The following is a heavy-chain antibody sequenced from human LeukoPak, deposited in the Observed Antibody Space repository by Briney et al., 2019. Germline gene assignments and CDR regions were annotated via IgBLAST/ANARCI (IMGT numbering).Heavy chain of an antibody. V-gene: IGHV3-21*01. D-gene: IGHD1-26*01. CDR1: GFTFSSYS. CDR2: ISSSSTYR. Sequence: PGGSLRLSCAASGFTFSSYSMSWVRQAPGKGLEWVSSISSSSTYRYYAASVRGRFTISRDNAKNSLYLQMNSPRAENTAMYYCARGRYSGSYLLDYWGQGTLVTVSS. CDR3: ARGRYSGSYLLDY. J-gene: IGHJ4*02.